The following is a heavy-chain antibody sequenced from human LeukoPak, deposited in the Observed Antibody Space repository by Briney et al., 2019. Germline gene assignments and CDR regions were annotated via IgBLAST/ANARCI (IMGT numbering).Heavy chain of an antibody. V-gene: IGHV3-23*01. CDR3: AKDRPNYHESNGHYYRLNGDS. D-gene: IGHD3-22*01. Sequence: GGSLRLSCAASGFTFNIYAMSWVRQAPGKGLEWVSSITSSGDATFHADSVKDRFTISRDNSKSTLYLQMSRLRVEDTAVYYCAKDRPNYHESNGHYYRLNGDSWRQGTLVTVSS. CDR1: GFTFNIYA. CDR2: ITSSGDAT. J-gene: IGHJ5*01.